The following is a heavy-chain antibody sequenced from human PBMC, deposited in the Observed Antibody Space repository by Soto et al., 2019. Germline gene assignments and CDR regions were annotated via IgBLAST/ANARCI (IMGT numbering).Heavy chain of an antibody. CDR2: INAANGNT. CDR1: GYPFTTFA. Sequence: ASVKVSCKASGYPFTTFAMHWVRLAPGQRLEWMGWINAANGNTQYSQKFQGRVSISTDTSASTAYLELTSLRSEDTAVYYCARLFGVTAAATDAFNIWGQGXRVTVSS. CDR3: ARLFGVTAAATDAFNI. D-gene: IGHD2-21*02. J-gene: IGHJ3*02. V-gene: IGHV1-3*01.